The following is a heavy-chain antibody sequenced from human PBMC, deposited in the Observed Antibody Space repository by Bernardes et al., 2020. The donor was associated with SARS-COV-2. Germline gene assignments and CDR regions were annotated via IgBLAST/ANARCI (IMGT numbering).Heavy chain of an antibody. D-gene: IGHD2-21*02. CDR2: IKQYGSEK. Sequence: AGSLILSCAASGFTFSSYWMTWVRQAPGQGLEWVANIKQYGSEKYYVDSVKGRFTISRDNAKNSLYLQMNSLRAEDTDVYYCARVGPGSARDAEYLQHWGQGTLVTVSS. CDR3: ARVGPGSARDAEYLQH. V-gene: IGHV3-7*03. CDR1: GFTFSSYW. J-gene: IGHJ1*01.